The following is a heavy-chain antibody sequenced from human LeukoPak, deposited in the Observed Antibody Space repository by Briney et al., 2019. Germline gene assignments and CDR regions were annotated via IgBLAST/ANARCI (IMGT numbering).Heavy chain of an antibody. CDR2: ISYDGSNK. J-gene: IGHJ4*02. V-gene: IGHV3-30*03. Sequence: GGSLRLSCAASGFTFSSYGMHWVRQAPGKGLEWVAVISYDGSNKYYADSVKGRFTISRDNSKNTLYLQMNSLRAEDTAVYHCAPYYGSGSYYPFDYWGQGTLVTVSS. D-gene: IGHD3-10*01. CDR3: APYYGSGSYYPFDY. CDR1: GFTFSSYG.